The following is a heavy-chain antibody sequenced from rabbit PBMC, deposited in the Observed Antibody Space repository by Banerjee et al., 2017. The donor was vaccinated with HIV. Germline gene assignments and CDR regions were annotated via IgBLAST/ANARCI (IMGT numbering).Heavy chain of an antibody. Sequence: QEQLVESGGGLVQPEGSLTLTCTASGFSFSSSYYMCWVRQAPGKGLEWIACIYAGSSGSTAYASWAKGRFTISKTSSTTVTLQMTSLTAADTATYFCVRDHVDISYWDLWGPGTLVTVS. D-gene: IGHD8-1*01. CDR1: GFSFSSSYY. V-gene: IGHV1S45*01. CDR2: IYAGSSGST. J-gene: IGHJ4*01. CDR3: VRDHVDISYWDL.